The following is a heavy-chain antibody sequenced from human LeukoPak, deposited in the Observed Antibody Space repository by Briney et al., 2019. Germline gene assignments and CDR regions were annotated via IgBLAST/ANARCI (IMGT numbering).Heavy chain of an antibody. J-gene: IGHJ6*03. CDR2: IYTSGST. Sequence: SETLSLTCTVSGGSISSYYWSWVRQPAGKGLEWIGRIYTSGSTNYNPSRKGRVTMSVDTSKNQFSLNLSSVTAADTAVYYCARSALAARPFYYYYYYMDVWGKGPTVTVSS. V-gene: IGHV4-4*07. D-gene: IGHD6-6*01. CDR1: GGSISSYY. CDR3: ARSALAARPFYYYYYYMDV.